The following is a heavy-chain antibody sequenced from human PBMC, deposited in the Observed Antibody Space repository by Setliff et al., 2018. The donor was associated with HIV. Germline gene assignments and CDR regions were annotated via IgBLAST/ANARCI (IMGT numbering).Heavy chain of an antibody. D-gene: IGHD6-19*01. CDR3: ARHRDSSGWYGDYYYYMDV. CDR1: GGSISSDDYY. J-gene: IGHJ6*03. CDR2: LYYDGNT. Sequence: KASETLSLTCTVSGGSISSDDYYWNWIRQPPGKGLEWIGTLYYDGNTYYNPSLKSRVTMSVDTSKNQFSLNLNSVTAADTAVYYCARHRDSSGWYGDYYYYMDVWGKGTTVTVSS. V-gene: IGHV4-39*01.